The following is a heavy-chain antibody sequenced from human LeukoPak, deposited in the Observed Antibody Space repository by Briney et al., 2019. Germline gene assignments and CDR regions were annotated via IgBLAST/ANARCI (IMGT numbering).Heavy chain of an antibody. CDR3: ARVGYYYDSSADEGYFDY. V-gene: IGHV1-69*05. D-gene: IGHD3-22*01. Sequence: SVTVSCKASGGTFSSYAISWVRQAPGQGLEWMGRIIPIFGTANYAQKFQGRVTITTDESTSTAYMELSSLRSEDTAVYYCARVGYYYDSSADEGYFDYWGQGTLVTVSS. CDR2: IIPIFGTA. CDR1: GGTFSSYA. J-gene: IGHJ4*02.